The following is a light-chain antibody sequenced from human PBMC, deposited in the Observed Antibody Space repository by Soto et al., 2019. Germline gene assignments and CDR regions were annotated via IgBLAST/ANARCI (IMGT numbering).Light chain of an antibody. V-gene: IGKV3-20*01. CDR1: QSVDSNY. CDR3: QQYGSSLNT. J-gene: IGKJ4*01. Sequence: EIVLTQSPGTLSLSPGEGATLSCRASQSVDSNYLAWYQKKPGQAPRLLIYGASSRATGIPDRFSGSGSGTDFTLAISRLEPEDFAVYYCQQYGSSLNTFGGVTKVEIK. CDR2: GAS.